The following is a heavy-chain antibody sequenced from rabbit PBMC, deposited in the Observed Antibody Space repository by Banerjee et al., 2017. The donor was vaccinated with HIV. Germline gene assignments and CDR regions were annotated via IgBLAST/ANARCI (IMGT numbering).Heavy chain of an antibody. CDR1: GFSFSSGYC. J-gene: IGHJ4*01. Sequence: QSLEESGGGLVKPEGSLTLTCTASGFSFSSGYCMYWVRQAPGKGLEWIGCIYIGDDSTWYASWAKGRFTISKTSSTTVTLQMTSLTAADTATYFCARDLIGGSYAFNLWGPGTLVTVS. CDR2: IYIGDDST. CDR3: ARDLIGGSYAFNL. V-gene: IGHV1S40*01. D-gene: IGHD8-1*01.